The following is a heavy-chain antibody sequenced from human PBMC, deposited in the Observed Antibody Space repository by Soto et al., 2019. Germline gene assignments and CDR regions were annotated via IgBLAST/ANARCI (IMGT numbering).Heavy chain of an antibody. D-gene: IGHD2-2*01. V-gene: IGHV4-39*02. CDR2: IFYTGTT. CDR3: ARLVVVAPVANA. Sequence: PSETLSLTCSVSGGSISYNSFYWGWIRQPPGKGLEWVGGIFYTGTTYYSRSLKDRVTISVDTSKNSFSLNLTSVTAADTAVYFCARLVVVAPVANAWGQGTLVTVSS. CDR1: GGSISYNSFY. J-gene: IGHJ5*02.